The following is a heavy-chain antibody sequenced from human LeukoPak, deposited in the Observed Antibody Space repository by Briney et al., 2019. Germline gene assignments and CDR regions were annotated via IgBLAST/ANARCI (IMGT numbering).Heavy chain of an antibody. CDR2: ISGSGGST. CDR1: GFTFSSYG. V-gene: IGHV3-23*01. CDR3: ARSSSGSGGYYMDV. D-gene: IGHD1-26*01. J-gene: IGHJ6*03. Sequence: GGSLRLSCAASGFTFSSYGMSWVRQAPGKGLEWVSAISGSGGSTYYADSVKGRFTISRDNAKNSLYLQMNSLRAEDTAVYYCARSSSGSGGYYMDVWGKGTTVTVSS.